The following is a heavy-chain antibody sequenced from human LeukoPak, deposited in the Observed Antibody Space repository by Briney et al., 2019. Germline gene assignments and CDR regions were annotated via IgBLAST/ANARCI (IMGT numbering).Heavy chain of an antibody. J-gene: IGHJ4*02. Sequence: ASVKVSCKASGYTFTGYYMHWVRQAPGQGLEWMGWINPNSGGTNYAQKFQGRVTMTRDTSISTAYMELSRLRSDDTAVYYCARVYKPQLYLPIAVAGKTFDYWGQGTLVTVSS. CDR1: GYTFTGYY. V-gene: IGHV1-2*02. D-gene: IGHD6-19*01. CDR3: ARVYKPQLYLPIAVAGKTFDY. CDR2: INPNSGGT.